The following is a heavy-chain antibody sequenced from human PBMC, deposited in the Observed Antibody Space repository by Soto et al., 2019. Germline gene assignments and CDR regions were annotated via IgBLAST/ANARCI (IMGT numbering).Heavy chain of an antibody. J-gene: IGHJ4*02. V-gene: IGHV3-30*18. CDR1: GFTFSSYG. CDR3: AKDSSGYPHLFDY. D-gene: IGHD3-10*01. CDR2: ISYDGSNK. Sequence: GGSLRLSCAASGFTFSSYGMHWVRQAPGKGLEGVAVISYDGSNKYYADSVKGRFTISRDNSKNTLYLQMNSLRAEDTAVYYGAKDSSGYPHLFDYWGQGTLVTSPQ.